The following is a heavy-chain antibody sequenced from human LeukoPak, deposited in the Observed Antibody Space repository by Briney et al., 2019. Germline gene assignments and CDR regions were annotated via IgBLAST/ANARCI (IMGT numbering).Heavy chain of an antibody. CDR3: ARDENWNGDGGKGYNWLDP. CDR2: ISAYNGNT. V-gene: IGHV1-18*01. D-gene: IGHD1-1*01. J-gene: IGHJ5*02. Sequence: RASVKVSCKASGYTFTSYDISWVRQAPGQGLEWMAWISAYNGNTVYAQKFQGRVTMTTDTSTTTAYMEVRSLRSDDTAVYYCARDENWNGDGGKGYNWLDPWGQGTLVTVSS. CDR1: GYTFTSYD.